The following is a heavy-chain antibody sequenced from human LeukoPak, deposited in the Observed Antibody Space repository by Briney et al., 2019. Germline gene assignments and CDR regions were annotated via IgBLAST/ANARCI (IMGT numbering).Heavy chain of an antibody. J-gene: IGHJ4*02. Sequence: GESLKISCQGSGYRFTSYWIGWVRPLPGKGREWMGIIYPGDSDSRYSPSFQGQVTISADKSISTAYLQWSSLKASDTAMYYCARTVNDFWSDYWGQGTLVTVSS. V-gene: IGHV5-51*01. CDR1: GYRFTSYW. CDR2: IYPGDSDS. D-gene: IGHD3-3*01. CDR3: ARTVNDFWSDY.